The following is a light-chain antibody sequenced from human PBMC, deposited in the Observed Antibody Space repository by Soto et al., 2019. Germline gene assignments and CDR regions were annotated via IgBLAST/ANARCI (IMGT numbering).Light chain of an antibody. J-gene: IGKJ1*01. Sequence: DIQMTQSPSSLSASVGDRVTITCRASQGISNYLAWYQQKPGKVPKLLIYAASTLKSGVPSRFSGSGSGTDFTLTISSRQPEDVATYYCQKYNSAPWTFGQGTKVEIK. CDR3: QKYNSAPWT. V-gene: IGKV1-27*01. CDR1: QGISNY. CDR2: AAS.